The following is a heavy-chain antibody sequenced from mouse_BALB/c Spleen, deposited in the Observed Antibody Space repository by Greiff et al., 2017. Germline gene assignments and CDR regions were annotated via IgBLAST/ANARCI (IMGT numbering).Heavy chain of an antibody. CDR2: IYPGNSDT. J-gene: IGHJ1*01. CDR3: TRGYYYGSHWYFDV. Sequence: VQLQQSGTVLARPGASVKMSCKASGYTFTSYWMHWVKQRPGQGLEWIGAIYPGNSDTSYNQKFKGKAKLTAVTSTSTAYMELSSLTNEDSAVYYCTRGYYYGSHWYFDVWGAETTVTVSS. D-gene: IGHD1-1*01. V-gene: IGHV1-5*01. CDR1: GYTFTSYW.